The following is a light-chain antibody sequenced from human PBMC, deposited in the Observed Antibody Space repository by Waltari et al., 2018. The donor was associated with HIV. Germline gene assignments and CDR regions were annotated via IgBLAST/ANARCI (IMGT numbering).Light chain of an antibody. V-gene: IGKV1-39*01. CDR2: DAS. Sequence: DIQMTQSPSSLSASVGDRVTISCRASQSISFYLNWYQQKPGKAPNLLIYDASILQSGLPPRFSGSGSGTEVTLTITDLQPEDFATYFCQQSFDVPLVFGPGTRVD. J-gene: IGKJ3*01. CDR3: QQSFDVPLV. CDR1: QSISFY.